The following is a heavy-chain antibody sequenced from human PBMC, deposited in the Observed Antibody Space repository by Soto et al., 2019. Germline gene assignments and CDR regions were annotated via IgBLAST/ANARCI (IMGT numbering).Heavy chain of an antibody. CDR1: GFTFSSYG. J-gene: IGHJ4*02. CDR3: AKEEWIQLWLFGY. V-gene: IGHV3-30*18. CDR2: ISYDGSNK. Sequence: GGSLRLSCAASGFTFSSYGMHWVRQAPGKGLEWVAVISYDGSNKYYADSVKGRFTISRDNSKNTLYLQMNSLRAEDTAVYYCAKEEWIQLWLFGYWGQGTLVTVSS. D-gene: IGHD5-18*01.